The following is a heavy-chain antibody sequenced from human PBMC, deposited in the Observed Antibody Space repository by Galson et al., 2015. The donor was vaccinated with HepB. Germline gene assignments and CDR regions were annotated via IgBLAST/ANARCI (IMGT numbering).Heavy chain of an antibody. CDR1: GHTFTPNV. CDR3: ARSTTQDARSFYYYMDV. D-gene: IGHD2-8*01. CDR2: INPVDGDR. V-gene: IGHV1-3*01. Sequence: SVKVSCKASGHTFTPNVIHWVRQASGQSLEWIGWINPVDGDRRYSQRLQGRVTIASDTSATTAYMELSSLRSEDTAVYYCARSTTQDARSFYYYMDVWDRGTTVIVSS. J-gene: IGHJ6*03.